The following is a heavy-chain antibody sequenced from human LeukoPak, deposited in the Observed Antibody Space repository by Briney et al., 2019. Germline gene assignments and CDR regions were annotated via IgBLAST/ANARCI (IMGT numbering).Heavy chain of an antibody. Sequence: GGSLRLSCAASGFTFSSYWMSWVRQAPGKGLEWVANINQEGSQKYYVDSVKGRFTISRDNARNSLYLQMNSLRAEDTAVYYCARHSSGWWDAFDIWGQGTLVTVSS. V-gene: IGHV3-7*05. CDR1: GFTFSSYW. CDR2: INQEGSQK. CDR3: ARHSSGWWDAFDI. J-gene: IGHJ4*02. D-gene: IGHD6-19*01.